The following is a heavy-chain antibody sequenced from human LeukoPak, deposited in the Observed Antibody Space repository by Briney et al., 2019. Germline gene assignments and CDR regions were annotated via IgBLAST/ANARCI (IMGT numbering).Heavy chain of an antibody. D-gene: IGHD6-13*01. CDR3: AKTRPLDSSSWSHGDY. Sequence: GGSLRLSCAASGFTVSSNYMSWVRQAPGKGLEWVSVIYSGGSTYYADSVKGGFTISRDNSKNTLYLQMNSLRAEDPAVYYCAKTRPLDSSSWSHGDYWGQGTLVTVSS. CDR1: GFTVSSNY. V-gene: IGHV3-53*01. J-gene: IGHJ4*02. CDR2: IYSGGST.